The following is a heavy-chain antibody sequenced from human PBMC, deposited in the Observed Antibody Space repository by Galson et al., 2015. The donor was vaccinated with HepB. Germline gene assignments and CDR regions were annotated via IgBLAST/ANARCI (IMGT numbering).Heavy chain of an antibody. CDR2: ISGYNGYI. J-gene: IGHJ4*02. CDR1: AYTVTYC. CDR3: ARGRTTVWSFDF. V-gene: IGHV1-18*01. D-gene: IGHD2-2*01. Sequence: SVKVSCKASAYTVTYCMSWVRQPPGQELECMGWISGYNGYIKTAEKFQDRGTITTNTLTNTTYKELRTLTSDDSAVDYCARGRTTVWSFDFWGQGTLDTVSS.